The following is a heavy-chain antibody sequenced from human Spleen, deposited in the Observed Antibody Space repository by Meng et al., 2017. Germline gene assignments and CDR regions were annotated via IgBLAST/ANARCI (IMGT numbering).Heavy chain of an antibody. CDR3: ARGPTTMAHDFDY. Sequence: QVQLTESGPGLGKPSGTLSLTCTVLGGSISSGGYYWSWIRQHPGKGLEWIGEINHSGSTNYNPSLESRATISVDTSQNNLSLKLSSVTAADSAVYYCARGPTTMAHDFDYWGQGTLVTVSS. J-gene: IGHJ4*02. V-gene: IGHV4-31*03. CDR1: GGSISSGGYY. D-gene: IGHD4-11*01. CDR2: INHSGST.